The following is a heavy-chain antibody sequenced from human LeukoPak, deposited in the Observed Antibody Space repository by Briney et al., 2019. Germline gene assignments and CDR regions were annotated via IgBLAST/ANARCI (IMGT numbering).Heavy chain of an antibody. J-gene: IGHJ4*02. CDR2: VSSDGGNQ. CDR1: GFSFSGFA. V-gene: IGHV3-30-3*01. D-gene: IGHD3-3*01. CDR3: AKDLLVPPVY. Sequence: GRSLRLSCAASGFSFSGFATHWVRQAPGKGLEWVAVVSSDGGNQHYADSMKGRFTISRDNSKNTVYLQMNSLRVEDTAVYYCAKDLLVPPVYWGQGTLVTVSS.